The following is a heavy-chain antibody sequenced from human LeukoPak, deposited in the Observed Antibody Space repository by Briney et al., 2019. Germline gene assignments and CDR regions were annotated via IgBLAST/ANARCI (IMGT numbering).Heavy chain of an antibody. J-gene: IGHJ4*02. CDR1: GFTFSSYA. D-gene: IGHD3-10*01. CDR3: ARVGSRVDY. Sequence: PGGSLRLSCVAFGFTFSSYAMSWVRQAPGKGLEWVSAISGSGGSTYYADSVKGRFTISRDNAKNSLYLQMNSLRAEDTAVYYCARVGSRVDYWGQGTLVTVSS. V-gene: IGHV3-23*01. CDR2: ISGSGGST.